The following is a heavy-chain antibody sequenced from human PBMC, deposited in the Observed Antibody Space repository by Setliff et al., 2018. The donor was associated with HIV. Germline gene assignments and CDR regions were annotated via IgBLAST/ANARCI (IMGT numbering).Heavy chain of an antibody. CDR1: GGSISSYY. CDR3: AGEGTHIRWQEEDSFHI. Sequence: SETLSLTCTVSGGSISSYYWSWIRQPPGKGLEWIGYIYYSGSTNYNPSLKSRVTILVDTPRNHFSLNLHSVTAADTAVYYCAGEGTHIRWQEEDSFHIWGEGTMVTVSS. CDR2: IYYSGST. V-gene: IGHV4-59*12. J-gene: IGHJ3*02.